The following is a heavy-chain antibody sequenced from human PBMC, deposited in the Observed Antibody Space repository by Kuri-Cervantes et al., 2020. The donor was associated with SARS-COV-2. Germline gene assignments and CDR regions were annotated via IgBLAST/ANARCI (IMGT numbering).Heavy chain of an antibody. J-gene: IGHJ3*02. CDR2: ISYDGSNK. CDR1: GFTFSGYA. V-gene: IGHV3-30-3*02. CDR3: AKPFHDYSDYGGAFDI. D-gene: IGHD4-11*01. Sequence: LSLTCAASGFTFSGYAMHWVRQAPGKGLEWVAVISYDGSNKYYADSVKGRFTVSRDDSKSTLYLQMNSLRTEDTALYYCAKPFHDYSDYGGAFDIWGQGTVVTVSS.